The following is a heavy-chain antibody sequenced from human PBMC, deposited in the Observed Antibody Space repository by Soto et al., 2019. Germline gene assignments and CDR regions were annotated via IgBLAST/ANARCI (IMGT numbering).Heavy chain of an antibody. V-gene: IGHV4-59*01. Sequence: SETLSLTCTVSGGSISSYYWSWIRQPPGKGLEWIGYIYYSGSTNYNPSLKSRVTISVDTSKNQFSLKLSSVTAADTAVYYCARDSVSVVVPAAMRQNYYYYYMDVWGKGTTVTVSS. D-gene: IGHD2-2*01. J-gene: IGHJ6*03. CDR2: IYYSGST. CDR1: GGSISSYY. CDR3: ARDSVSVVVPAAMRQNYYYYYMDV.